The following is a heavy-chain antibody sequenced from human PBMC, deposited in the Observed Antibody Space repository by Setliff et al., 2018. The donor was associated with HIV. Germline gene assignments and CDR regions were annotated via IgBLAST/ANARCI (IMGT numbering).Heavy chain of an antibody. CDR1: GGSISSSGPGYY. CDR3: ARVSRLHPFDP. CDR2: IYYTGIP. J-gene: IGHJ5*02. Sequence: PSETLSLTCTVSGGSISSSGPGYYWGWVRQPPGGGLEWVGLIYYTGIPTYNPSLSSRVTISVDTSKNQFSLKLTSVTAADTAFYYCARVSRLHPFDPWGQGVLVTVSS. V-gene: IGHV4-39*07. D-gene: IGHD2-15*01.